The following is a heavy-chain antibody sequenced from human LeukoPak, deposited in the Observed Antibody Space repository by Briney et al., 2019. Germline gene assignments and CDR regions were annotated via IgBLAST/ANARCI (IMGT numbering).Heavy chain of an antibody. Sequence: ASVKVSCKASGGTFSSYAISWVRQAPGQGLEWMGGIIPIFSTANYAQKFQGRVTITADESTSTAYMELSSLRSEDTAVYYCARGVPPGTGLEWGQGTLVTVSS. CDR2: IIPIFSTA. D-gene: IGHD6-13*01. CDR3: ARGVPPGTGLE. V-gene: IGHV1-69*13. J-gene: IGHJ4*02. CDR1: GGTFSSYA.